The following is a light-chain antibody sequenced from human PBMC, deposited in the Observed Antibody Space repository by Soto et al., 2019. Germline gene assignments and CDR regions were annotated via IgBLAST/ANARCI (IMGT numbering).Light chain of an antibody. V-gene: IGKV4-1*01. J-gene: IGKJ1*01. Sequence: DVVMTQSPASLAVSLGERATINCRSSQSVLFRSNNKNYLAWYQQKAGQPPKLLISWASSRESGVPDRFSGSGSGTDFTINISSLQAEDVAVYYCQQYYDTLRTFGQGNKVEIK. CDR1: QSVLFRSNNKNY. CDR3: QQYYDTLRT. CDR2: WAS.